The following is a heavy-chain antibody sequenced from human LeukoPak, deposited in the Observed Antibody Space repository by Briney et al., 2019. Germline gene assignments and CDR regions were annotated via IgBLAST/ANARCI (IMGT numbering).Heavy chain of an antibody. D-gene: IGHD3-3*01. CDR2: IYPGDSDT. J-gene: IGHJ3*02. CDR1: GYSFTSYW. Sequence: GESLKISCKGSGYSFTSYWIGWVRQMPGKGLEWMGIIYPGDSDTRYSPSFQGQVTTSADKSISTAYLQWSSLKASDTAMYYCARPGITIFGVASVAFDIWGQGTMVTVSS. V-gene: IGHV5-51*01. CDR3: ARPGITIFGVASVAFDI.